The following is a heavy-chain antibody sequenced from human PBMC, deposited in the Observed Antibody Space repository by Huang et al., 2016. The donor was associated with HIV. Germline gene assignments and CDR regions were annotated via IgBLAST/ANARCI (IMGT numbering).Heavy chain of an antibody. Sequence: QVQLVQSGAEVKKPGASVKVSCKASGYTFTTYYMNWVRQAPGQGLEWMGIINPSDSSTNYPQKSQGRVTMTRDTSTSTVYMELSSLRSEDTAVYYCARGAAMDDFDYWGQGTLVTVSS. D-gene: IGHD5-18*01. J-gene: IGHJ4*02. CDR2: INPSDSST. CDR1: GYTFTTYY. V-gene: IGHV1-46*01. CDR3: ARGAAMDDFDY.